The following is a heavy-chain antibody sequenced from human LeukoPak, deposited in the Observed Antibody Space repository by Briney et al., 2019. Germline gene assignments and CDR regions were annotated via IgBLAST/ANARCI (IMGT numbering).Heavy chain of an antibody. CDR2: IWYDGSNK. J-gene: IGHJ4*02. V-gene: IGHV3-33*01. CDR1: GFTFSSYG. D-gene: IGHD4-17*01. Sequence: PGGSLRLSCAASGFTFSSYGMHWGRQAPGKGLEWVAVIWYDGSNKYYADSVKGRFTISRDNSKNTLYLQMNSLRAEDTAVYYCARERFLYGDYSRFALFDYWGQGTLVTVSS. CDR3: ARERFLYGDYSRFALFDY.